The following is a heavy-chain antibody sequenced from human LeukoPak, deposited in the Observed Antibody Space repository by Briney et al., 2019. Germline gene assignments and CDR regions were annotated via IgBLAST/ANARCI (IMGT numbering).Heavy chain of an antibody. CDR2: IYYSGST. V-gene: IGHV4-30-4*08. D-gene: IGHD2-2*01. CDR1: GGSISGGDYY. J-gene: IGHJ6*02. CDR3: ARDYGGTSCYGRYYYGMDV. Sequence: SETLSLTCTVSGGSISGGDYYWSWIRQPPGKGLEWIGYIYYSGSTYNNPSLKSRVTISVDTSNNQFSLMLTSVTAADTAVYYCARDYGGTSCYGRYYYGMDVWGQGTTVTVSS.